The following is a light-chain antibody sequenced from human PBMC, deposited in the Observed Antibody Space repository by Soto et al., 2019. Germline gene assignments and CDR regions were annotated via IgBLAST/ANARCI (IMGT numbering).Light chain of an antibody. J-gene: IGKJ5*01. V-gene: IGKV3-11*01. Sequence: EVVFTHSPATLSLSPVERATLSCRASQSISTFLAWYQQRPGQTPRLLIYDASNRAPGIPARFSGSGSGTDFTLTISSLETEDFAVYYCQQSSNWPTFGQGTRLEIK. CDR2: DAS. CDR3: QQSSNWPT. CDR1: QSISTF.